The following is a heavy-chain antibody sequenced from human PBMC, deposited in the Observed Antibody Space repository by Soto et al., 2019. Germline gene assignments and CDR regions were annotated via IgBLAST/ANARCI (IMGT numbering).Heavy chain of an antibody. J-gene: IGHJ4*02. V-gene: IGHV3-64*01. D-gene: IGHD5-12*01. CDR1: GFTFSNNA. Sequence: EVQLVESGGGLVQPGGSLRLSCAASGFTFSNNAMHWVRQAPGKGLEYVSTISSNGHSTDYANSVKGRFTISRDNSMNTLYLQMGSLRAEDMAVYYCARGSNGYHFDYWGQGTLVTVSS. CDR3: ARGSNGYHFDY. CDR2: ISSNGHST.